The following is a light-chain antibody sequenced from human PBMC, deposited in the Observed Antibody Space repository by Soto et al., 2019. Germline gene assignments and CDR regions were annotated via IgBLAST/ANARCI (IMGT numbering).Light chain of an antibody. Sequence: EIVMTQSPATLSVSPGERATLSCRASQSVGSTLAWYQQKPGQAPRLLIYGASTRATSISARFSGSGSATDVTLTISSLQSEDFAVYYCQQYNQWPITFGQGTRLEIK. J-gene: IGKJ5*01. CDR1: QSVGST. CDR3: QQYNQWPIT. V-gene: IGKV3-15*01. CDR2: GAS.